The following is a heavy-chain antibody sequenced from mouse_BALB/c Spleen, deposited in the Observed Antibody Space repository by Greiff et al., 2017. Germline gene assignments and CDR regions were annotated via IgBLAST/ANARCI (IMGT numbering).Heavy chain of an antibody. V-gene: IGHV1-7*01. Sequence: QVQLKQSGAELAKPGASVKMSCKASGYTFTSYWMHWVKQRPGQGLEWIGYINPSTGYTEYNQKFKDKATLTADKSSSTAYMQLSSLTSEDSAVYYCARATGPDYWGQGTTLTVSS. J-gene: IGHJ2*01. CDR3: ARATGPDY. D-gene: IGHD4-1*01. CDR1: GYTFTSYW. CDR2: INPSTGYT.